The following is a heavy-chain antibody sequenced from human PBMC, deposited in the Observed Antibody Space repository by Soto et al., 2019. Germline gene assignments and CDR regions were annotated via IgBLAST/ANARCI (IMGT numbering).Heavy chain of an antibody. J-gene: IGHJ4*02. Sequence: ASVKVSCKASGYTFTSYAMHWVRQAPGQRLEWMGWINAGNGNTKYSQKFQGRVTITRDTSAGTAYMELSSLRSEDTAVYYCARGPEIVATILVFDYWGQGTLVTVSS. CDR1: GYTFTSYA. CDR3: ARGPEIVATILVFDY. D-gene: IGHD5-12*01. V-gene: IGHV1-3*01. CDR2: INAGNGNT.